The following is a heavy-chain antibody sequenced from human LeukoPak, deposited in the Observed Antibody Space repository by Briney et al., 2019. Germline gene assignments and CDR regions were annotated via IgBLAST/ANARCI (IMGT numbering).Heavy chain of an antibody. J-gene: IGHJ4*02. CDR2: ISGSGGST. CDR1: GFTFSSYA. D-gene: IGHD2-2*01. Sequence: PGGSLRLSCAASGFTFSSYAMSWVRQAPGKGLEWVSAISGSGGSTYYAGSVKGRFTISRDNSKNTLYLQMNSLRAEDTAVYYCAKAYQLLSHFDYWGQGTLVTVSS. V-gene: IGHV3-23*01. CDR3: AKAYQLLSHFDY.